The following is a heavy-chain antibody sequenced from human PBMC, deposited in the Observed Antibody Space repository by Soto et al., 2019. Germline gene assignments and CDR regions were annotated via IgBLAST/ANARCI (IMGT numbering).Heavy chain of an antibody. Sequence: QVQLVQSGAEVKKPGSSVKVSCKASGGTFSSYAISWVRQAPGQGLEWMGGIIPIFGTANYAQKFQGRVTITADESTSTAYMELSSLRSEDTAVYYCAVSPLDIVVVPAAIDYYYYYGMDVWGQGTTVTVS. V-gene: IGHV1-69*01. J-gene: IGHJ6*02. CDR1: GGTFSSYA. CDR2: IIPIFGTA. CDR3: AVSPLDIVVVPAAIDYYYYYGMDV. D-gene: IGHD2-2*03.